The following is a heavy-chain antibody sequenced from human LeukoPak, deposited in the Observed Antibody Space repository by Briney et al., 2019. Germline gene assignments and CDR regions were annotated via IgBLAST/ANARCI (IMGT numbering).Heavy chain of an antibody. J-gene: IGHJ4*02. CDR1: GFTFSSHG. CDR3: AKDGTGGYYYLDY. D-gene: IGHD3-22*01. V-gene: IGHV3-30*18. Sequence: GGSLRLSCAASGFTFSSHGMHWVRQAPGMGLEWVALILYDGSNEYYADSVQGRFTISRDSSRNTLYPQMNSLRAEDTAVYYCAKDGTGGYYYLDYWGQGTLVTVSS. CDR2: ILYDGSNE.